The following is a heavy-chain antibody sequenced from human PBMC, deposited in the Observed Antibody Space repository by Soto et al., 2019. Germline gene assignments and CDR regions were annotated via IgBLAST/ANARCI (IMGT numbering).Heavy chain of an antibody. J-gene: IGHJ4*02. CDR3: ERERSSSLDLEGGEPYEFDD. CDR1: GGSIRSYY. Sequence: PSETLSLTCTVSGGSIRSYYWSWIRQPPGKGLEWIGYIYYSGSTNYNPSLKSRVTISVDTSKNQFSLKLSSVTAADTVVYYCERERSSSLDLEGGEPYEFDDWGQGNLVTVFS. D-gene: IGHD6-13*01. CDR2: IYYSGST. V-gene: IGHV4-59*01.